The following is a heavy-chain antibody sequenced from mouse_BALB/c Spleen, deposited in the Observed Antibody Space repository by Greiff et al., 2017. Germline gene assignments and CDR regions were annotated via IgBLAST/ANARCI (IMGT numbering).Heavy chain of an antibody. CDR2: INSNGGST. CDR3: ARDLKYGNYPYYFDY. V-gene: IGHV5-6-3*01. CDR1: GFTFSSYG. J-gene: IGHJ2*01. Sequence: EVHLVESGGGLVQPGGSLKLSCAASGFTFSSYGMSWVRQTPDKRLELVATINSNGGSTYYPDSVKGRFTISRDNAKNTLYLQMSSLKSEDTAMYYCARDLKYGNYPYYFDYWGQGTTLTVSS. D-gene: IGHD2-10*02.